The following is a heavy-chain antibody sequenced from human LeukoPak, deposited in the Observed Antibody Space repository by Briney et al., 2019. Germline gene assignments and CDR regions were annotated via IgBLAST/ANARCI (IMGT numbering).Heavy chain of an antibody. D-gene: IGHD3-10*01. CDR3: ARSGGSGSNYQLRYNWFDP. CDR1: GFSFSDYD. V-gene: IGHV3-21*01. J-gene: IGHJ5*02. Sequence: GGSQRLSCAASGFSFSDYDMNWVRQAPGKGLEWLSSITTTSEYIYYAGSLKGRFTVSRDNAKKSLYLQMDNLRAEDTAVYYCARSGGSGSNYQLRYNWFDPWGQGTLVTVSS. CDR2: ITTTSEYI.